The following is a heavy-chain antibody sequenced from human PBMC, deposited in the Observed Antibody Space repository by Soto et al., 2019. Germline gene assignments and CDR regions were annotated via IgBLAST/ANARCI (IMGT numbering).Heavy chain of an antibody. V-gene: IGHV5-51*01. D-gene: IGHD6-6*01. CDR3: ARHGSIGARLNYFDP. CDR1: GYNFASFC. J-gene: IGHJ5*02. CDR2: IYPGDSYT. Sequence: EDLKISCPGSGYNFASFCIRWVRQTPVKGLEWMGIIYPGDSYTRYSPSFQGQVTISADKSIRTAYLQWSSLKASDTAIYYCARHGSIGARLNYFDPWGQGTKAPVPS.